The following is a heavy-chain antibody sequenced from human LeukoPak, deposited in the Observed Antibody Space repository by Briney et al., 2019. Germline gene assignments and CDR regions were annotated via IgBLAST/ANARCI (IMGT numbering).Heavy chain of an antibody. Sequence: GGSLRLSCAASGFTFSGYPIHWVRQAPGKGLEWVAVISYDGSNKYYADSVKGRFTISRDNSKNTLYLQMNSLRAEDTAVYYCAKEYYDFWSGQNRYDPFDYWGQGTLVTVSS. V-gene: IGHV3-30-3*02. CDR3: AKEYYDFWSGQNRYDPFDY. CDR1: GFTFSGYP. D-gene: IGHD3-3*01. J-gene: IGHJ4*02. CDR2: ISYDGSNK.